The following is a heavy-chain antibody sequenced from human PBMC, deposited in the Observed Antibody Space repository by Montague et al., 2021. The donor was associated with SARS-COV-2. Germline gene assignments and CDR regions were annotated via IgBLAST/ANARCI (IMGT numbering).Heavy chain of an antibody. CDR1: GGSISSSSYY. CDR3: ARYSVAGTRYFDF. J-gene: IGHJ4*02. D-gene: IGHD6-19*01. CDR2: INFSGKT. Sequence: SETLSLTCTVSGGSISSSSYYWGWVRQPPGEGLEWIGSINFSGKTYYNPSLKSRVTISVDTSKDQFSLKLSSVTAADTAVYYCARYSVAGTRYFDFWGQGTLVTVSS. V-gene: IGHV4-39*01.